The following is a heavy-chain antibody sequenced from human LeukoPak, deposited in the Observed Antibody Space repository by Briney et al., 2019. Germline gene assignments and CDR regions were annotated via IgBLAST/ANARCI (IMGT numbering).Heavy chain of an antibody. D-gene: IGHD1-26*01. V-gene: IGHV4-59*08. CDR1: GGSINNYY. Sequence: PSETLSLTCTVSGGSINNYYWNWIRQPPGKGLEWIGHIYSSGSPNYNPSLKSRVTISVDTSKNQLSLKLSSVTAADTAVYYCARQEGSTDYFDYWGQGTLVTVSS. CDR3: ARQEGSTDYFDY. CDR2: IYSSGSP. J-gene: IGHJ4*02.